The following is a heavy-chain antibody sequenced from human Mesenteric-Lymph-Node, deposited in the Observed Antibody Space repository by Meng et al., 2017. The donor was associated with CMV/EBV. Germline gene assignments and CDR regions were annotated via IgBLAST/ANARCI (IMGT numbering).Heavy chain of an antibody. CDR2: INQDGSEK. Sequence: LSLTCAASAFTFSSFWMSWVRQAPGKGLEWVAYINQDGSEKYYVDSVKGRFTISRDNAKNSLYLQMNSLRAEDTAVYYCASGGNSGYYYFDYWGQGTLVTVSS. CDR3: ASGGNSGYYYFDY. J-gene: IGHJ4*02. CDR1: AFTFSSFW. D-gene: IGHD3-3*01. V-gene: IGHV3-7*01.